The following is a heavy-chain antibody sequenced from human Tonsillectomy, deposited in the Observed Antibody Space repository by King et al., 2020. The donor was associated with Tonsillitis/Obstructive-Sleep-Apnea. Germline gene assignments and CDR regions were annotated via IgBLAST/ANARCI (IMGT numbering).Heavy chain of an antibody. CDR2: ISGMNGGT. Sequence: EVQLVESGGGLVQPGGSLRLSCVASGFTFSTYAMTWVRQAPGKGPEWVSVISGMNGGTYYADSVKGRFTISRDNSKNTLYLQMNSLGADDTALYYCAKDFAAVTGDPGSWGQGTLVTVSS. CDR3: AKDFAAVTGDPGS. D-gene: IGHD6-19*01. J-gene: IGHJ5*02. V-gene: IGHV3-23*04. CDR1: GFTFSTYA.